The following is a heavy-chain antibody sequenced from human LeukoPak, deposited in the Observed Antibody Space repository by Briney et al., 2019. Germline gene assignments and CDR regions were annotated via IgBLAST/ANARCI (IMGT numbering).Heavy chain of an antibody. V-gene: IGHV3-7*01. CDR1: GFTLSSYW. CDR2: IKQDGSEK. J-gene: IGHJ4*02. Sequence: GGSLRLSCAASGFTLSSYWMSWVRQAPGKGLEWVANIKQDGSEKYYADSVKGRFTISRDNAKNSLYLQMNSLRAEDTAVYYCARDMSGYSSSDYWGQGTLVTVSS. CDR3: ARDMSGYSSSDY. D-gene: IGHD6-6*01.